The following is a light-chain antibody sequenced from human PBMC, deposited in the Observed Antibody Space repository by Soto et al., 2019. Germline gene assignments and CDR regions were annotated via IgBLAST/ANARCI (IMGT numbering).Light chain of an antibody. CDR3: SSFRSGGTRVL. V-gene: IGLV2-14*01. Sequence: QSGLTQPASVSGSPGQAITISCTGTSSDIGGYNYVSWYQQYPGKAPNLIIYEVTHRPSGISYRLSGSKSGNTASLTISGLQVEDEAEYYCSSFRSGGTRVLFGGGTKLTVL. J-gene: IGLJ3*02. CDR2: EVT. CDR1: SSDIGGYNY.